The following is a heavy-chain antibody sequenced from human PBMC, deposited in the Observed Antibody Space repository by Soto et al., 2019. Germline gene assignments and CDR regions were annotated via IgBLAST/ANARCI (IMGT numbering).Heavy chain of an antibody. CDR3: AKSPRGEMATD. D-gene: IGHD5-12*01. V-gene: IGHV1-18*01. J-gene: IGHJ4*02. CDR1: GYTFINYH. CDR2: INTYNGMT. Sequence: QVQLVQSGGEVKKPGASVTVSCKASGYTFINYHITWVRQAPGQGLEWMAWINTYNGMTDYAQRFQXXVTMPRDTSTSTAYMELRNLGSDDTAVYFCAKSPRGEMATDWGQGTLVTVSS.